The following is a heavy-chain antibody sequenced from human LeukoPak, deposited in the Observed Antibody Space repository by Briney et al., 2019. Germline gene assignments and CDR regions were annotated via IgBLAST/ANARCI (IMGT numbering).Heavy chain of an antibody. CDR2: INHSGST. D-gene: IGHD3-3*01. J-gene: IGHJ4*02. CDR3: ARGSNDFWSGYYIGRSLDY. V-gene: IGHV4-34*01. Sequence: PSETLSLTCAVYGGSFSGYYWSWLRQPPGKGLEWIGEINHSGSTNYNPSLKSRVTISVDTSKNQFSLKLSSVAAADTAVYYCARGSNDFWSGYYIGRSLDYWGQGTLVTVSS. CDR1: GGSFSGYY.